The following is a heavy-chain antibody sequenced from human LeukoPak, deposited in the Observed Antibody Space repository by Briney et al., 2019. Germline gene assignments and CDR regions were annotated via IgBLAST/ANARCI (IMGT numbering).Heavy chain of an antibody. CDR2: ISSSSSYI. CDR3: AGVPGRYFDY. CDR1: GFTFSSYS. Sequence: GGSLRLSCAASGFTFSSYSMNWVRQAPGKGLEWVSSISSSSSYIYYADSVKGRFTISRDNAKNSLYLQMNSLRDEDTALYYCAGVPGRYFDYWGQGTLVTVSS. J-gene: IGHJ4*02. V-gene: IGHV3-21*01.